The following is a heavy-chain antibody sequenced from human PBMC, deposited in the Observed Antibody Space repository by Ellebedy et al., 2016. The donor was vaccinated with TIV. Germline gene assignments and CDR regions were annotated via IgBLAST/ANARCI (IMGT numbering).Heavy chain of an antibody. J-gene: IGHJ4*02. D-gene: IGHD3-16*01. CDR3: AKDRGGTGDFDY. Sequence: AASVKVSCKASGYTFTSYYMHWVRQAPGQGLEWMGIINPSGGSTSYAQHFQGRVTFTTDTAASTVYMSLSSLGSEDTAVYYCAKDRGGTGDFDYWGQGTLVTVSS. CDR2: INPSGGST. CDR1: GYTFTSYY. V-gene: IGHV1-46*01.